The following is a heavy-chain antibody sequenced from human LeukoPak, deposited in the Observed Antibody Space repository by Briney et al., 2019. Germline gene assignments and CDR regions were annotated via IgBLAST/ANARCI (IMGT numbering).Heavy chain of an antibody. V-gene: IGHV1-8*01. CDR1: GFTFTSYD. CDR2: MNPINGNT. J-gene: IGHJ5*02. D-gene: IGHD3-10*01. CDR3: VRDGEGVAISVDYWFDP. Sequence: ASVKVPCKASGFTFTSYDINWVRQATGQGLEWMGWMNPINGNTGYAQKFQGRVTMTRDTSISTAYMELRSLRSDDTAVYYCVRDGEGVAISVDYWFDPWGQGTLVIVSS.